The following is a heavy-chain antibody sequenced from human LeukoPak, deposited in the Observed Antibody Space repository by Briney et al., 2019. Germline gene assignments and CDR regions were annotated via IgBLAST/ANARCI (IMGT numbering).Heavy chain of an antibody. CDR2: ISSDGSNK. CDR1: GFTFSSYG. CDR3: AKEMDIFFTSPFDS. D-gene: IGHD2-21*01. Sequence: PGGSLRLSCAASGFTFSSYGMHWVRQAPGKGLEGVAVISSDGSNKYFGDSVKGRFTISRDNSKNTLYLQMNSLRAEDTAIYYCAKEMDIFFTSPFDSWGRGTLVTVSS. V-gene: IGHV3-30*18. J-gene: IGHJ5*01.